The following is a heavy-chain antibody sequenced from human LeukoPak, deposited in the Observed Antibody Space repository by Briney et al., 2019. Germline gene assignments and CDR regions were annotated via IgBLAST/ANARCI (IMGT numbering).Heavy chain of an antibody. D-gene: IGHD3-10*01. CDR1: GGSINNSTYY. CDR3: ARHYSVFISSGIVY. CDR2: IYYSGST. Sequence: SSETLSLTCTVSGGSINNSTYYWGWIRQPPGKGLEWIGTIYYSGSTYYNPSLKSRVTISVDTSKNQFSLKLSSVTAADTAVYYCARHYSVFISSGIVYWGQGTLVTVSS. V-gene: IGHV4-39*01. J-gene: IGHJ4*02.